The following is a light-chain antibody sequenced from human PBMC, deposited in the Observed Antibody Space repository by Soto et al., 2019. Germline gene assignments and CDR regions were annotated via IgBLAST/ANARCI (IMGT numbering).Light chain of an antibody. CDR2: GAS. V-gene: IGKV1-6*01. CDR3: LQDYNYPWS. Sequence: QMTQSPSSLSASVGARVTITCRASQSISSYLNWYQQKPGKAPKLLIYGASNLQSGVPSRFSANGSGTDLTITISSLQPEDVETYDGLQDYNYPWSFGQGTKVDIK. J-gene: IGKJ1*01. CDR1: QSISSY.